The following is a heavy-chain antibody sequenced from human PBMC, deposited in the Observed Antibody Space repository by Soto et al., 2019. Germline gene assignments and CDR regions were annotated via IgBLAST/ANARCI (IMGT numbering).Heavy chain of an antibody. CDR3: ARCSRHNWLDP. CDR1: GGSFSGYY. J-gene: IGHJ5*02. Sequence: SETLSLTCAVYGGSFSGYYWSWIRQPPGKGLEWIGEINRSGSTNYNPSLKSRVTIPVDTSKNQFSLKLSSVTAADTAVYYCARCSRHNWLDPWGQGTLVTVSS. V-gene: IGHV4-34*01. CDR2: INRSGST.